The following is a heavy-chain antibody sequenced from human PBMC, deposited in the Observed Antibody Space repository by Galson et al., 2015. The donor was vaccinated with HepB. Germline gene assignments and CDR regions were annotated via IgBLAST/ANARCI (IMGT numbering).Heavy chain of an antibody. CDR2: IKQDGSEK. V-gene: IGHV3-7*01. CDR1: GFTFSNYW. D-gene: IGHD2-2*01. CDR3: ANGEYQLPRDY. Sequence: SLRLSCAASGFTFSNYWMSWVRQAPGKGLEWVANIKQDGSEKYYVDSVKGRFTISRDNAKNSLYLQMNSLRLEDTAVYYCANGEYQLPRDYWGQGTLVTVSS. J-gene: IGHJ4*02.